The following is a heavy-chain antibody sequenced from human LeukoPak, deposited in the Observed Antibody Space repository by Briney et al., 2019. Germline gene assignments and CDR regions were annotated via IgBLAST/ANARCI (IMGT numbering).Heavy chain of an antibody. CDR1: GFTFSSYG. CDR2: IRYDGSNK. CDR3: AKGAVGARLGPFDY. V-gene: IGHV3-30*02. J-gene: IGHJ4*02. Sequence: GGSLRLSCAASGFTFSSYGMHWVRQAPGKGLEWVAFIRYDGSNKYYADSVKGRFTISRDNSKNTLYLQMNSLRAEDTAVYYCAKGAVGARLGPFDYWGQGTLVTVSP. D-gene: IGHD1-26*01.